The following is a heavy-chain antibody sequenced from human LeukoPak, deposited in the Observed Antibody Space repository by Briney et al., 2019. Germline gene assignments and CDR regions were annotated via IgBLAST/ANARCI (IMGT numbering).Heavy chain of an antibody. V-gene: IGHV3-30-3*01. J-gene: IGHJ4*02. CDR1: KFTFSIYA. CDR3: AREGSNYDFWSAYYFDY. CDR2: ILSDGSDK. D-gene: IGHD3-3*01. Sequence: VGSLRLSCAASKFTFSIYAMHWVRQAPGKGLEWVAVILSDGSDKYYADSVKGRFTISRDNSKNTLYLQMNSLRAEDTAVYYCAREGSNYDFWSAYYFDYWGQGTLVTVSS.